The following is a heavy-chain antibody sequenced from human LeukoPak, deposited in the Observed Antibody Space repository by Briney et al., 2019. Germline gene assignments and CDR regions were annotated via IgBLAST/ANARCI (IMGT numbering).Heavy chain of an antibody. D-gene: IGHD3-10*01. CDR1: GFTFSNYA. CDR2: ISYDGSSK. Sequence: PGGSLRFSCAASGFTFSNYAMHWVRQAPGKGLEWVAVISYDGSSKYYADSVKGRFTISRDNSKKTLYLQMDSLRAEDTAVYYCARDSTYYGSGSPPAHNWGQGTLVTVSS. J-gene: IGHJ4*02. CDR3: ARDSTYYGSGSPPAHN. V-gene: IGHV3-30-3*01.